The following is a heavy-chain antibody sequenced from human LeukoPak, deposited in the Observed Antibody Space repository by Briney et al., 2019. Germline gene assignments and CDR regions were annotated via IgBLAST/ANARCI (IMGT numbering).Heavy chain of an antibody. Sequence: ASVTVSFNAYGHTFMIHGISWAPLAPGQGLEWMGWISGSSSNTNYAQRLQGRVTMTTDTSTTTAYMELRSLRSGDTAVYYCARATGTWGHDGFYIWGQGTMVTVSS. V-gene: IGHV1-18*01. D-gene: IGHD3-16*01. J-gene: IGHJ3*02. CDR3: ARATGTWGHDGFYI. CDR2: ISGSSSNT. CDR1: GHTFMIHG.